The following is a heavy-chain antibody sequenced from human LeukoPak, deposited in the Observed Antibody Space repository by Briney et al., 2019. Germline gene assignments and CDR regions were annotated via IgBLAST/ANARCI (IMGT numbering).Heavy chain of an antibody. D-gene: IGHD3-10*01. J-gene: IGHJ4*02. CDR3: ARDLDQYNGRFGGFGHDF. Sequence: PGASVKVSCKASGYTFTSYGISWVRQAPGQGLEWMGWISAYNGNTNYAQSLQGRVTMTTDTSTSTVYMEMRSLTSDDTAVYYCARDLDQYNGRFGGFGHDFWGQGTLVTVSS. CDR2: ISAYNGNT. CDR1: GYTFTSYG. V-gene: IGHV1-18*01.